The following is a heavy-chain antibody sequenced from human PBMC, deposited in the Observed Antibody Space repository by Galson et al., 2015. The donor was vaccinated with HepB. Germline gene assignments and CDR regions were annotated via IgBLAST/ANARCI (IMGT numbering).Heavy chain of an antibody. CDR3: ATVVWGITGTTRTIDEHP. J-gene: IGHJ5*02. Sequence: SVKVSCKVSGYTLTELSMHWVRQAPGKGLEWMGGFDPEDGETIYAQKFQGRVTMTEDTSTDTAYMELSSLRSEDTAVYYCATVVWGITGTTRTIDEHPWGQGTLVTVSS. D-gene: IGHD1-7*01. V-gene: IGHV1-24*01. CDR2: FDPEDGET. CDR1: GYTLTELS.